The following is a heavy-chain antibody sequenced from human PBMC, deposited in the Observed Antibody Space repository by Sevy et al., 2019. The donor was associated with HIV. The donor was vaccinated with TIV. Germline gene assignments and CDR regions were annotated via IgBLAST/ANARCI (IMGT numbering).Heavy chain of an antibody. J-gene: IGHJ4*02. V-gene: IGHV1-18*04. CDR1: GYTFTSYG. CDR2: ISAYNGNT. D-gene: IGHD3-22*01. Sequence: ASVKVSCKASGYTFTSYGISWVRQAPGQGLEWMGWISAYNGNTNYAQKLQGRVTMTTDTSTSTAYMELRSLSSDDTAVYYCARDPLRRITMIVVASYYFDYWGQGTLVTVSS. CDR3: ARDPLRRITMIVVASYYFDY.